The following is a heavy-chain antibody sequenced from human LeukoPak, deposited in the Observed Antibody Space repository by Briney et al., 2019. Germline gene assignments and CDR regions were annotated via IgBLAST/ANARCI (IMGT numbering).Heavy chain of an antibody. Sequence: GGSLRLSCAASGFTFSSYGMHWVRQAPGKGLEWVSSISSSSSYIYYADSVKGRFTISRDNAKNSLYLQMNSLRAEDTAVYYCARDPYCSGGSCYSAWFDPWGQGTLVTVSS. D-gene: IGHD2-15*01. CDR2: ISSSSSYI. CDR3: ARDPYCSGGSCYSAWFDP. V-gene: IGHV3-21*01. J-gene: IGHJ5*02. CDR1: GFTFSSYG.